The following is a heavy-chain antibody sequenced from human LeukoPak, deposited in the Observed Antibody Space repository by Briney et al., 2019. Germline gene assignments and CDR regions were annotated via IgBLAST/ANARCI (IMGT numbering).Heavy chain of an antibody. Sequence: GGSLRLSCAASGFTFSNYAMSWVRQSPGKGLEWVSGISGSGHSTYYADSVKGRFTISRDNAKNSLYLQVASLRGDDTATYYCAREGNDYYYDQWGQGTLVTVSP. D-gene: IGHD3-16*01. J-gene: IGHJ4*02. CDR1: GFTFSNYA. CDR3: AREGNDYYYDQ. V-gene: IGHV3-23*01. CDR2: ISGSGHST.